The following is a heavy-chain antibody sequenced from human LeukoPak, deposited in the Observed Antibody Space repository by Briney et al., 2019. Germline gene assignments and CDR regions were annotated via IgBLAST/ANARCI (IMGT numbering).Heavy chain of an antibody. CDR1: GFTFSNSD. Sequence: GGSLRLSCAASGFTFSNSDMSWVLQAPGKGLEWVSAIGGSGSSTFYADSVKGRFTVSRDNSKNTLYLQMSSLRAEDTAVYYCAKSRLTPHPWGQGTLVTVSS. CDR2: IGGSGSST. CDR3: AKSRLTPHP. V-gene: IGHV3-23*01. J-gene: IGHJ5*02. D-gene: IGHD1-14*01.